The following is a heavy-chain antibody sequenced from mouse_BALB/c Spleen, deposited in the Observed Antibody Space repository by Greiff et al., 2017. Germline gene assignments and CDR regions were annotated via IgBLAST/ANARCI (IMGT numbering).Heavy chain of an antibody. CDR1: GYTFTSYW. Sequence: LQQPGSELVRPGASVKLSCKASGYTFTSYWMHWVKQRPGQGLEWIGNIYPGSGSTNYDEKFKSKATLTVDKSSSTAYMELSSLTSEDSAVYYCASRRGDYFDYWGQGTTLTVSS. J-gene: IGHJ2*01. V-gene: IGHV1S22*01. CDR3: ASRRGDYFDY. CDR2: IYPGSGST.